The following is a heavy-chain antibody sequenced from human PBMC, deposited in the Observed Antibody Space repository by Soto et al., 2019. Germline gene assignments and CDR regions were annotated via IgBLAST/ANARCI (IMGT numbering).Heavy chain of an antibody. V-gene: IGHV1-18*01. D-gene: IGHD5-18*01. CDR3: ARGLRAGYSYGIHRFSDAFDI. J-gene: IGHJ3*02. CDR2: ISAYNGNT. CDR1: GYTFTSYG. Sequence: GASVKVSCKASGYTFTSYGISWVRQAPGQGLEWMGWISAYNGNTNYAQKLQGRVTMTTDTSTSTAYMELRSLRSDDTAVYYCARGLRAGYSYGIHRFSDAFDISGQEPMVTVSS.